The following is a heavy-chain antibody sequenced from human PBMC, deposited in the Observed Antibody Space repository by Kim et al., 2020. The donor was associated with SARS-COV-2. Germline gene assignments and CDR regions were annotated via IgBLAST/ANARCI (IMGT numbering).Heavy chain of an antibody. CDR3: TSFNLGFWNDAGDY. J-gene: IGHJ4*02. D-gene: IGHD1-1*01. CDR2: IRSKAYGGTT. Sequence: GGSLRLSCTASGFTFGDYAMSWFRQAPGKGLEWVGFIRSKAYGGTTEYAASVKGRFTISRDDSKSIAYLQMNSLKTEDTAVYYCTSFNLGFWNDAGDYWGQGTLVTVSS. V-gene: IGHV3-49*03. CDR1: GFTFGDYA.